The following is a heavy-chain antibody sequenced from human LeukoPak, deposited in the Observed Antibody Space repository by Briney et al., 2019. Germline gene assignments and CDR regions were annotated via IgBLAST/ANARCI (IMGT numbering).Heavy chain of an antibody. CDR3: ARGNKDYGDYARGLSDY. V-gene: IGHV1-69*05. CDR2: IIPIFGTA. CDR1: GGTFSSYA. J-gene: IGHJ4*02. D-gene: IGHD4-17*01. Sequence: VASVKVSCKASGGTFSSYAISWVRQAPGQGLEWMGGIIPIFGTANYAQKFQGRVTMTRNTSITTAYMELSSLRSEDTAVYYCARGNKDYGDYARGLSDYWGQGTLVTVSS.